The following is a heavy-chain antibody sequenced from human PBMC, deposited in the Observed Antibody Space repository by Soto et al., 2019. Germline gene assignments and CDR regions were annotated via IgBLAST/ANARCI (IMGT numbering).Heavy chain of an antibody. Sequence: PSETLSLTCTVSGGSISSYYWSWIRQPPGKGLEWIGYIYYSGSTNYNPSLKSRVTISVDTSKNQFSLKLSSVTAADTAVYYCARDFSNSGSYDYWGQGTLVTVSS. CDR3: ARDFSNSGSYDY. D-gene: IGHD1-26*01. V-gene: IGHV4-59*01. CDR2: IYYSGST. J-gene: IGHJ4*02. CDR1: GGSISSYY.